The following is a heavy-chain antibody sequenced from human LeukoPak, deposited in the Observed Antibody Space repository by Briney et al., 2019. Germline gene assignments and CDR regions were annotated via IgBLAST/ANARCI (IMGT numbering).Heavy chain of an antibody. CDR1: GASISSYY. CDR2: IYYSGST. CDR3: AREYSSSSGHFDF. D-gene: IGHD6-6*01. V-gene: IGHV4-59*01. Sequence: SETLSLTCTVSGASISSYYWSWIRQPPGKGLEWIGYIYYSGSTSYNPSLKSRVTISLDTSKNQFSLKLSSVTAADTAVYCCAREYSSSSGHFDFWGQGTLVTVSS. J-gene: IGHJ4*02.